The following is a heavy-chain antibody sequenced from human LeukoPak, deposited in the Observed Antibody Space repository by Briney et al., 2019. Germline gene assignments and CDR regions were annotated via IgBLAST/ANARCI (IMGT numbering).Heavy chain of an antibody. Sequence: GGSLRLSCTASGFTFGDYAMSWVRQAPGKGLEWVGFIRSKAYGGTTEYAASVKGRFTISRDDSKSIAYLQMNSLKTEDTAVYYCTSNTVTDTMRWGQGTLVTVSS. CDR1: GFTFGDYA. J-gene: IGHJ4*02. V-gene: IGHV3-49*04. CDR3: TSNTVTDTMR. D-gene: IGHD4-11*01. CDR2: IRSKAYGGTT.